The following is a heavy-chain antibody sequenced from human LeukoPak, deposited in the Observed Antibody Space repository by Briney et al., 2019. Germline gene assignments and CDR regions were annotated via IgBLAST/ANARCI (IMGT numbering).Heavy chain of an antibody. CDR3: AATSIIFNWCDP. J-gene: IGHJ5*02. D-gene: IGHD1-14*01. CDR1: GGSFGDFA. V-gene: IGHV1-69*05. CDR2: SVPMSDTK. Sequence: SVKVSCKASGGSFGDFAIIWVRQAPGHGLEWMGRSVPMSDTKDYAQKFQGRVTFTTDESTTTAHMELSNLSPEDTAVYYCAATSIIFNWCDPWGQGTLVTVSS.